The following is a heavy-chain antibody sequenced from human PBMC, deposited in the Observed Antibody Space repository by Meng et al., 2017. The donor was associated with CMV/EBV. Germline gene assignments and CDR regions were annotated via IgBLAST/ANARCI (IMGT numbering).Heavy chain of an antibody. CDR1: GGTFSSYA. J-gene: IGHJ1*01. V-gene: IGHV1-69*10. D-gene: IGHD2-2*02. CDR3: ARGYCSSTSCYTSLEYFQH. Sequence: SVKVSCKASGGTFSSYAISWVRQAPGQGLEWMGGIIPILGIANYAQKFQGRVTITADKSTSTAYMELSSLRSEDTAVYYCARGYCSSTSCYTSLEYFQHWGQGTLVTVSS. CDR2: IIPILGIA.